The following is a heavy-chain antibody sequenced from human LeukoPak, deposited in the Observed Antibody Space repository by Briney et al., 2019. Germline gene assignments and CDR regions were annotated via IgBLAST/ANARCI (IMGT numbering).Heavy chain of an antibody. CDR1: DGSFSTYY. J-gene: IGHJ5*02. Sequence: SETLSLTRAVYDGSFSTYYWSWIRPPPGKGLEWIGAINHRGSTNYNPSLKSRVTISFDTSKNHFSLKLSSVTAADTAVYYCASLWYGHWGQGTLVTVSS. CDR2: INHRGST. CDR3: ASLWYGH. V-gene: IGHV4-34*01.